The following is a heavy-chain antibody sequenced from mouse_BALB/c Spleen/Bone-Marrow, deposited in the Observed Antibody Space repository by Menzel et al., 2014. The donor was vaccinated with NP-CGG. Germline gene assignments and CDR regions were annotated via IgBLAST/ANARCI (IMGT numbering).Heavy chain of an antibody. J-gene: IGHJ4*01. CDR1: GYSIXSGYY. V-gene: IGHV3-6*02. Sequence: VQLQQSGPGLVKPSQSLSLTCSVTGYSIXSGYYWNWIRQFPGNKLEWMGYISYDGSNNYNPSLKNRISITRGTSKNQFFLKLNSVTTEDTATYYCARGGPYDYDYAMDYWGQGTSVTVSS. D-gene: IGHD2-4*01. CDR3: ARGGPYDYDYAMDY. CDR2: ISYDGSN.